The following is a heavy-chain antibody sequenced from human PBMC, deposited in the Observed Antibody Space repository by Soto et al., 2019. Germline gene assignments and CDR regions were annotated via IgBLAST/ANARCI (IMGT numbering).Heavy chain of an antibody. D-gene: IGHD6-13*01. CDR3: VRDCYSSSCFDL. Sequence: QVQLQESGPGLVKPSETLSLTCTVSGGSITPYYWSWIRRPPGKRLEWIGYISSSGFTNYNPSLNSRVTISVDTSKNQFSLKLSSVTAADTAVYYCVRDCYSSSCFDLWGQGTLVTVSS. CDR1: GGSITPYY. V-gene: IGHV4-59*01. J-gene: IGHJ4*02. CDR2: ISSSGFT.